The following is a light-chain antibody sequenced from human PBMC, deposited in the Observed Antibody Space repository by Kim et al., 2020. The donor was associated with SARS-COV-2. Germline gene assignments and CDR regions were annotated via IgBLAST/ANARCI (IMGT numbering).Light chain of an antibody. CDR2: KDN. CDR1: ALPKQY. Sequence: SYELTQPPSVSVSPGQTARITCSGDALPKQYAYWYQQKPGQAPVLLIYKDNERPSGIPERFSGSSSGTTVTLTISGVQAEDEAAYYCQSADNSGTYVIFGGGTQLTVL. CDR3: QSADNSGTYVI. V-gene: IGLV3-25*03. J-gene: IGLJ2*01.